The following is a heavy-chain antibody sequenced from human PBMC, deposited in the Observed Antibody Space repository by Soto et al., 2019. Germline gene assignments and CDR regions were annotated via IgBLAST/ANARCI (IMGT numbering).Heavy chain of an antibody. CDR2: IYYSGST. D-gene: IGHD4-17*01. J-gene: IGHJ3*02. CDR1: GGSINNDDW. CDR3: AREVITVTPEINDAFVI. Sequence: SETLSLTCAVSGGSINNDDWWSWIRQHPGKGLEWIGYIYYSGSTFYNPSLMSRVTISVDTSKNQFSLKLSSVTAADTAIYYCAREVITVTPEINDAFVIWGQGTMVTVS. V-gene: IGHV4-31*11.